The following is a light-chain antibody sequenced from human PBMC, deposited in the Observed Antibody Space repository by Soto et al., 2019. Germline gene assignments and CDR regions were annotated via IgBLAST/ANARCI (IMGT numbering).Light chain of an antibody. J-gene: IGKJ4*01. CDR2: DAS. CDR1: QSVNKAY. Sequence: EIVLTQSPGTLVLSPGDRATLSCRASQSVNKAYLAWYQQKPGQAPRLLIYDASNRATGIPARFSGSGSGTDFTLTISSLEPEDFAVYYCQQRSNWLTFGGGTKVDIK. CDR3: QQRSNWLT. V-gene: IGKV3-11*01.